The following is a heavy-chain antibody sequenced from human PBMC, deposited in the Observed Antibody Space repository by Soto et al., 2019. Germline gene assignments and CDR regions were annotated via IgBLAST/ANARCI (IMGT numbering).Heavy chain of an antibody. V-gene: IGHV4-30-2*01. D-gene: IGHD4-17*01. CDR2: IYHSGST. J-gene: IGHJ4*02. CDR1: GGSISSGGYS. Sequence: SETLSLTCAVSGGSISSGGYSWNWIRQPPGKGLEWIGYIYHSGSTLYNPSLKSRVTISVDRSKNQFSLKLSSVTAADTAVYYCARNWDYGDGGYYFDYWGRGTLVTVSS. CDR3: ARNWDYGDGGYYFDY.